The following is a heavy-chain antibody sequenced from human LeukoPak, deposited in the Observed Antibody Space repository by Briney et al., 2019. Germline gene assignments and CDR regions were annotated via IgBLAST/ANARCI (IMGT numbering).Heavy chain of an antibody. D-gene: IGHD4-23*01. V-gene: IGHV4-59*01. Sequence: PSETLSLTCTVSGGSISSYYWSWIRQPPGRGLEWIGYIYYSGSTYYNPSLKSRVTISVDTSKNQFSLKLSSVTAADTAVYYCARGLRWPVPYFDYWGQGTLVTVSS. J-gene: IGHJ4*02. CDR1: GGSISSYY. CDR3: ARGLRWPVPYFDY. CDR2: IYYSGST.